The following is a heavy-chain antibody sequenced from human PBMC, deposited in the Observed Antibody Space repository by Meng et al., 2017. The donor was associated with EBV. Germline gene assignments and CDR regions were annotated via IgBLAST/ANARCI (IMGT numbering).Heavy chain of an antibody. V-gene: IGHV3-21*01. J-gene: IGHJ4*02. D-gene: IGHD2-8*01. Sequence: GQVEESGGGLVKPGESLRLSCAASGFTLRSYSMNWVRLAPGKGLEWVSSISSNSIDIYYADLVKGRFTISRDNAKNSLFLQMNSLRAEDTAVYYCARDRTSNRFDYWGQGTLVTVSS. CDR1: GFTLRSYS. CDR2: ISSNSIDI. CDR3: ARDRTSNRFDY.